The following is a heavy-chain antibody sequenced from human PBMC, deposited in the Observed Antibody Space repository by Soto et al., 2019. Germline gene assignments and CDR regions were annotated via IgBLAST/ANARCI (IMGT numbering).Heavy chain of an antibody. D-gene: IGHD2-8*02. CDR1: GVSIHNSHAF. V-gene: IGHV4-39*01. Sequence: LSLTCAVSGVSIHNSHAFWGWIRQPPGKGLEFIGSMYYSGGANYNPSLKSRDTISLDTSKNQFSLTVNSVTAADTAIYYCGRVVWGANRQNEFDSPGQRTLVPVS. CDR3: GRVVWGANRQNEFDS. J-gene: IGHJ5*01. CDR2: MYYSGGA.